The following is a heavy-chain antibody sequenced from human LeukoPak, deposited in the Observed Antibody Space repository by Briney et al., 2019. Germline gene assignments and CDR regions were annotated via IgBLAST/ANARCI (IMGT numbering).Heavy chain of an antibody. Sequence: GGSLRLSYAASGFTFGNHWMDWVRQAPGKGLEWVANIKYDGSEKYYVDSVKGRFTISRDNAKKLVYLEMNSLRAEDTAVYYCSRSLDDWGQGTLVTVSS. CDR3: SRSLDD. CDR1: GFTFGNHW. J-gene: IGHJ4*02. CDR2: IKYDGSEK. V-gene: IGHV3-7*01.